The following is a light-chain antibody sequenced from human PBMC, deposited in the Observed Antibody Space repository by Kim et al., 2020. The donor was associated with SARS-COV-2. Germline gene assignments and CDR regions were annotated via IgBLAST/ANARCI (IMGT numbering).Light chain of an antibody. CDR2: DVS. V-gene: IGKV3D-11*02. Sequence: SFSPGESATLSCRASQSVSAYLAWYQQQPGQAPRLLIYDVSSRATGIPARFSGSGSVTDFTLTISSLEPEDFAVYYCQQRSNWQVTFGQGTKLEI. J-gene: IGKJ2*01. CDR3: QQRSNWQVT. CDR1: QSVSAY.